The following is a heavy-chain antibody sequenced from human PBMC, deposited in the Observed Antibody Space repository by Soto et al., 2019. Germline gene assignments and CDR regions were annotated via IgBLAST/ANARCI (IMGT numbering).Heavy chain of an antibody. CDR3: VRSANSACYIFDY. V-gene: IGHV5-51*01. J-gene: IGHJ4*02. CDR1: GYTFTSYW. D-gene: IGHD6-19*01. Sequence: PGESLKISCQASGYTFTSYWIGWVRQMPGKGLEWMGIIYPGDSDTRYSPSFQGQVTMSADKSSRTAFLRWNSLKASDTAIYFCVRSANSACYIFDYWGQGILVTVSS. CDR2: IYPGDSDT.